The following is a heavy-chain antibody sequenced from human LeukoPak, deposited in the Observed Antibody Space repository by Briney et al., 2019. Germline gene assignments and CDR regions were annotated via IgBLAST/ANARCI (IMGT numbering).Heavy chain of an antibody. Sequence: PGGSLRLSCAASGFTFSSYWMSWVRQAPGKGLEWVANIKQDGSEKYYVDSVKGRFTISRDNAKNSWYLQMNSLRAEDTAVYYCARASILVVPAAIYWFDPWGQGTLVTVSS. D-gene: IGHD2-2*02. CDR2: IKQDGSEK. CDR3: ARASILVVPAAIYWFDP. J-gene: IGHJ5*02. CDR1: GFTFSSYW. V-gene: IGHV3-7*03.